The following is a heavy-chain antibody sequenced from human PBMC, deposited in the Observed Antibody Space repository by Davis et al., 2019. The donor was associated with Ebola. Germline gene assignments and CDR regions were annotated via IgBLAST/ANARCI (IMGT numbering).Heavy chain of an antibody. D-gene: IGHD6-6*01. Sequence: ASVKVSCKASGYTFTSYGISWVRQAPGQGLEWMGWISAYNGNTNYAQKLQGRVTITADESTSTAYMELSSLRSEDTAVYYCARDRFGSSSMFDYWGQGTLVTVSS. J-gene: IGHJ4*02. CDR2: ISAYNGNT. V-gene: IGHV1-18*01. CDR3: ARDRFGSSSMFDY. CDR1: GYTFTSYG.